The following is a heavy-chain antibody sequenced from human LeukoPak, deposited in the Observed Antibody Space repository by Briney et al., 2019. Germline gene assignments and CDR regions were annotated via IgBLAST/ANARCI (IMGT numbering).Heavy chain of an antibody. CDR2: INSDGSST. Sequence: GGSLRLSCAASGFTFSSYWMHWVRQVPGKELVWVSRINSDGSSTSYADSVKGRFTISRDNAKNTLYVQMNSLRAEDTAVYYCSTGSGHAFDIWGRGTMVTVSS. CDR1: GFTFSSYW. D-gene: IGHD3-10*01. CDR3: STGSGHAFDI. V-gene: IGHV3-74*01. J-gene: IGHJ3*02.